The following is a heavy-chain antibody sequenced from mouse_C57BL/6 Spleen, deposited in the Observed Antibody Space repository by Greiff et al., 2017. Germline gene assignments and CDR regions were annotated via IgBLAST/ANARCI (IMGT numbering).Heavy chain of an antibody. CDR1: GYTFTSYW. J-gene: IGHJ1*03. CDR2: IHPSDSDT. V-gene: IGHV1-74*01. Sequence: QVQLKQPGAELVKPGASVKVSCKASGYTFTSYWMHWVKQRPGQGLEWIGRIHPSDSDTNYNQKFKGKATLTVDKSSSTAYMQLSSLTSEDSAVYYCANYYGRSYWYFDGWGTGTTVTVSS. D-gene: IGHD1-1*01. CDR3: ANYYGRSYWYFDG.